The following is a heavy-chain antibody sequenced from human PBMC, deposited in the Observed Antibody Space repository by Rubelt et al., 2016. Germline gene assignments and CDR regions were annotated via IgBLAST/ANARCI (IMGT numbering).Heavy chain of an antibody. CDR2: YDPEDGET. CDR3: ATTRYVILTYWYFDL. V-gene: IGHV1-24*01. J-gene: IGHJ2*01. CDR1: GYTLTELS. D-gene: IGHD3-9*01. Sequence: QVQLVQSGAEVKKPGASVKVSCKVAGYTLTELSMHWVRQAPGKGLEWMGCYDPEDGETIYAQKLQGRVTMNEDTSTDTAYMELSSLRAEDTAVYYWATTRYVILTYWYFDLWGRGTLVTVSS.